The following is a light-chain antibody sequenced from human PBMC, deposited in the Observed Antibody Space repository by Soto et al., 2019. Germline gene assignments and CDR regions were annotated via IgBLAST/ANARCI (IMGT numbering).Light chain of an antibody. CDR2: EVS. V-gene: IGLV2-8*01. Sequence: QAVVTQPPSASGSPGQSVTISCTGTSSDVGAYNYVSWYQQHPGKAPKIMIYEVSKRPSGVPDRFSGSKSGNTASLTVSGLQAEDEADYYCSSYAGSNNFVFGTGTKVTVL. CDR3: SSYAGSNNFV. CDR1: SSDVGAYNY. J-gene: IGLJ1*01.